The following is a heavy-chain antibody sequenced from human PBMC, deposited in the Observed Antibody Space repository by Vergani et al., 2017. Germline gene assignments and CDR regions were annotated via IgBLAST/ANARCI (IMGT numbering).Heavy chain of an antibody. D-gene: IGHD3-3*01. CDR1: GFTFSNAW. CDR2: IKSKTDGGTT. Sequence: EVQLVETGGGLIQPGGSLRLSCAASGFTFSNAWMSWVRQAPGKGLEWVGRIKSKTDGGTTDYAAPVKGRFTISRDDSKNTLYLQMNSLKTEDTAVYYCTTDLRGGFLETRGGDYYYGMDVWGQGTTVTVSS. J-gene: IGHJ6*02. CDR3: TTDLRGGFLETRGGDYYYGMDV. V-gene: IGHV3-15*01.